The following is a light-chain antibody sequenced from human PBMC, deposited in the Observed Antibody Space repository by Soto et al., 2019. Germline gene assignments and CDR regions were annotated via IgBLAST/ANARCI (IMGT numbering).Light chain of an antibody. Sequence: EIVLTQSPGTLSLSPGEGATLSCRASQSVSSSYLAWYQQKPGQAPRLLIYGASSRATGIPDRFSGSGSGTDFTLTISSLETEDLATYYCQQYYSYPRTFGQGTKVDIK. CDR3: QQYYSYPRT. V-gene: IGKV3-20*01. J-gene: IGKJ1*01. CDR1: QSVSSSY. CDR2: GAS.